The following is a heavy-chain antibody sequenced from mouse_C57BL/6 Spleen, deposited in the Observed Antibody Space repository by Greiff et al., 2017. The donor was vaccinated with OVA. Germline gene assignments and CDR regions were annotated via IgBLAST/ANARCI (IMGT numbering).Heavy chain of an antibody. J-gene: IGHJ1*03. CDR1: GYTFTSYW. Sequence: QVQLQQPGAELVKPGASVKMSCKASGYTFTSYWLTWVKQRPGQGLEWIGDIYPGSGSTNYNEKFKSKAKMTVDTSSSTAYMQLSSLTSEDSAVYYCARSPSPSYWYFDVWGTGTTVTVSS. D-gene: IGHD6-1*01. V-gene: IGHV1-55*01. CDR3: ARSPSPSYWYFDV. CDR2: IYPGSGST.